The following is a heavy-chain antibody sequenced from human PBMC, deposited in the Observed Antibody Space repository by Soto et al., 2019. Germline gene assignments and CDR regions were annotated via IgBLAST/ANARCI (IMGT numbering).Heavy chain of an antibody. D-gene: IGHD2-21*01. Sequence: PGESLKIYGRRSGYCLTNYWIGWVRQMPGKGLEWMGIIYPGDSDTRYSPSFQGQVTISADKSISTAYLQWSSLKASDTAMYYCARHLFNAGYNWFDPWGQGTLVTVSP. CDR3: ARHLFNAGYNWFDP. J-gene: IGHJ5*02. V-gene: IGHV5-51*03. CDR1: GYCLTNYW. CDR2: IYPGDSDT.